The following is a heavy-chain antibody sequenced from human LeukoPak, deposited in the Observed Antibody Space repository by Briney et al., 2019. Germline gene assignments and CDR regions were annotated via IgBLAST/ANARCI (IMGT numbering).Heavy chain of an antibody. CDR3: ARVEDSECWFDP. D-gene: IGHD2/OR15-2a*01. V-gene: IGHV4-4*07. J-gene: IGHJ5*02. CDR1: GGSISSYY. Sequence: SETLSLTCSVSGGSISSYYWSWIRQPARKGLEWIGHIYSSGSTNYSPSLRSRLTMSVDTSKNQFSLKLSSVTAADTAVYYCARVEDSECWFDPWGQGTLVTVSS. CDR2: IYSSGST.